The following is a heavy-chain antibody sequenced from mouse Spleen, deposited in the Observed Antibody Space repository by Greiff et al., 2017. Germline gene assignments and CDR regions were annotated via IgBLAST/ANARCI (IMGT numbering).Heavy chain of an antibody. CDR1: GYAFSSSW. Sequence: VQLQQSGPELVKPGASVKISCKASGYAFSSSWMNWVKQRPGKGLEWIGRIYPGDGDTNYNGKFKGKATLTVDKSSSTAYMQLSSLTSEDSAVYYCARRPLYYFDYWGQGTTLTVSS. CDR2: IYPGDGDT. V-gene: IGHV1-82*01. CDR3: ARRPLYYFDY. J-gene: IGHJ2*01. D-gene: IGHD6-1*01.